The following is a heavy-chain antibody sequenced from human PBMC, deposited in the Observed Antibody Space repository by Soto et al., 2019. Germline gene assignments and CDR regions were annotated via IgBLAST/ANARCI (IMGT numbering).Heavy chain of an antibody. CDR3: AKLAGYCSGTSCYGHYAMDV. Sequence: SETLSLTCIVSSGAMSSSLNHWGWIGQPPGKGLEWIGNINYSGSTYYNPSLQSRLTISVDTSNNQFSLTLSSVTAADTAVYYCAKLAGYCSGTSCYGHYAMDVCGQATTVT. CDR1: SGAMSSSLNH. D-gene: IGHD2-2*01. V-gene: IGHV4-39*01. CDR2: INYSGST. J-gene: IGHJ6*02.